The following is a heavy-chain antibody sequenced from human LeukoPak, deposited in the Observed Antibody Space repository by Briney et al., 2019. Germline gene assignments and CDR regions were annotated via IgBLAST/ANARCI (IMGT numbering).Heavy chain of an antibody. CDR2: ISSSGSTI. J-gene: IGHJ4*02. CDR3: VRPSRIAVSGGTDY. V-gene: IGHV3-48*03. D-gene: IGHD6-19*01. CDR1: GFTFSSYE. Sequence: PGGSLRLSCAGSGFTFSSYEMNWVRQAPGKGLEWVSYISSSGSTIYYADSVKGRFTISRDNAKNSLYLQMNSLRADDTAVYYCVRPSRIAVSGGTDYWGQGTLVTVSS.